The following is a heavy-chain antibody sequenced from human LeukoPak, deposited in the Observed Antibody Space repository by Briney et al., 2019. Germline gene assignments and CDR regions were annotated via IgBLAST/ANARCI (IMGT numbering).Heavy chain of an antibody. V-gene: IGHV3-23*01. CDR1: GFTLSSYA. CDR2: ISGSGGST. J-gene: IGHJ4*02. CDR3: AKHSGSYFIYYVDS. Sequence: GGSLRLSCAASGFTLSSYAMSWVRQAPGKGLEWVSGISGSGGSTYYADSVKGRFTISRDNSANTLYLQMNSLRAEDTALYYCAKHSGSYFIYYVDSWGQGTLVTVSS. D-gene: IGHD1-26*01.